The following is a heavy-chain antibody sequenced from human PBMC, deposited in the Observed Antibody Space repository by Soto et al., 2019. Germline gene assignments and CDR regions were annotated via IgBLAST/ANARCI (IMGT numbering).Heavy chain of an antibody. CDR2: IWYDGSQK. CDR3: ASGSAAGPFDY. CDR1: GFSFSSYG. Sequence: QVQLVESGGGVVQPGTSLRLSCAAPGFSFSSYGMHWVRQAPGKGLEWVAVIWYDGSQKYYADSVKGRFTISRDNSKNMLHLQMNSLRGEDTAVYFCASGSAAGPFDYWGQGTLVTVSS. J-gene: IGHJ4*02. D-gene: IGHD6-13*01. V-gene: IGHV3-33*01.